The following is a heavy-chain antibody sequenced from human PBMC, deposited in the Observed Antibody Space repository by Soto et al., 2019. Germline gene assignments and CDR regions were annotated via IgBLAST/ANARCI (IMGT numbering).Heavy chain of an antibody. CDR2: ISYDGSNK. CDR1: GFTFSSYG. CDR3: AKDRNIVVVPAAPAAPDYYYYCMDV. V-gene: IGHV3-30*18. J-gene: IGHJ6*02. Sequence: GGSLRLSCAASGFTFSSYGMHWVRQAPGKGLEWVAVISYDGSNKYYADSVKGRFTISRDNSKNTLYLQINSLRAEDPAVYYCAKDRNIVVVPAAPAAPDYYYYCMDVWGQGTTVTVSS. D-gene: IGHD2-2*01.